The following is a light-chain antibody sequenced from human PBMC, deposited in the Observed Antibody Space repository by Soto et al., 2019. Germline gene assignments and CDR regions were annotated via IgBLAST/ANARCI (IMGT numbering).Light chain of an antibody. J-gene: IGLJ3*02. Sequence: QLVLTQSPSASASLGASVKLTCTLSSEHSTYAIAWHQQQPEKGPRYLMKLNNDGSHTKGDGIPDRFSGSSSGAERYLTISGLQSEDEADYYCQTWGTGFQVFGGGTKLTVL. CDR3: QTWGTGFQV. V-gene: IGLV4-69*01. CDR2: LNNDGSH. CDR1: SEHSTYA.